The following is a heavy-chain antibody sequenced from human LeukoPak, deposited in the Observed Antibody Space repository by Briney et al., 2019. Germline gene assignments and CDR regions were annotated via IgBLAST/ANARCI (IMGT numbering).Heavy chain of an antibody. CDR2: IYYSGST. J-gene: IGHJ4*02. D-gene: IGHD3-22*01. Sequence: PSETLSLTCTVSGGSISSYYWSWIRQPPGKGLEWIGYIYYSGSTNYNPSLKSRVTISVDTSKNQFSLKLSSVTAADTAVYYCAGSWGKHDSSGYDLDYWGQGTLVTVSS. CDR1: GGSISSYY. CDR3: AGSWGKHDSSGYDLDY. V-gene: IGHV4-59*01.